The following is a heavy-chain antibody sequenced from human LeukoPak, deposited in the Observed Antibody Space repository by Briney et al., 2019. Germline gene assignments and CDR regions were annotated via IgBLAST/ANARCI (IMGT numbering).Heavy chain of an antibody. CDR1: GFTFSSYG. CDR2: IRYDGSNK. CDR3: AKGPVTTLHHYMDV. Sequence: GGSLRLSCAASGFTFSSYGMHWVRQAPGKGLEWVAFIRYDGSNKYYADSVKGRFTISRDNSKNTLYLQMNSLRAEDTAVYYCAKGPVTTLHHYMDVWGKGTTVTVSS. J-gene: IGHJ6*03. D-gene: IGHD4-17*01. V-gene: IGHV3-30*02.